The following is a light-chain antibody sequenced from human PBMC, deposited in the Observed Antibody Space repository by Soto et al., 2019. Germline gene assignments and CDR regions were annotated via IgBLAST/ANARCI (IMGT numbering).Light chain of an antibody. CDR2: DVS. J-gene: IGKJ1*01. CDR3: QQYGSSPRT. V-gene: IGKV3-20*01. CDR1: QSVSSNY. Sequence: EIVMTQSPGTLSLSPGERAAISGRASQSVSSNYLAWYQQKSGQAPSLLIYDVSRRATGIPERFSGSGSGTDFTLIISRLEPEDFAVYYCQQYGSSPRTFGQGTKVDIK.